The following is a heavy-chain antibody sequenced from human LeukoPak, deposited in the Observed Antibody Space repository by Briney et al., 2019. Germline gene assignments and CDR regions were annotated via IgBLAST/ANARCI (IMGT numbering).Heavy chain of an antibody. CDR2: IYHSGST. CDR3: ARDRGDFWSGYYSWFDP. D-gene: IGHD3-3*01. CDR1: GYSISSGYY. Sequence: SETLSLTCTVSGYSISSGYYWGWIRQPPGKGLEWIGSIYHSGSTYYNPSLKSRVTISVDTSKNQFSLKLSSVTAADTAVYYCARDRGDFWSGYYSWFDPWGQRTLVTVSS. V-gene: IGHV4-38-2*02. J-gene: IGHJ5*02.